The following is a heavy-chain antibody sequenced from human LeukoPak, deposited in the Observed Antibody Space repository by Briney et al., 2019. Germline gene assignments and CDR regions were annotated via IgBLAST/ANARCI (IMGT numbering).Heavy chain of an antibody. V-gene: IGHV3-30*18. Sequence: PGRSLRLSCAASGFTFSSNGMHWVRQAPGKGLEWVAVISYDGSNKYYADSVKGRFTISRDNSKNTLYLQMNSLRAEDTAVYYCAKDWVDSSHDAFDIWGQGTMVTVSS. D-gene: IGHD3-22*01. CDR1: GFTFSSNG. CDR2: ISYDGSNK. J-gene: IGHJ3*02. CDR3: AKDWVDSSHDAFDI.